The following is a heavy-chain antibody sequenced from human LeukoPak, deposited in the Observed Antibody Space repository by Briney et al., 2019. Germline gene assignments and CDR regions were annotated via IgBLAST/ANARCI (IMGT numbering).Heavy chain of an antibody. Sequence: SETLSLTCTVSGGSISGYYWSWIRQPPGKGLEWIGYIYYSGSTNYNPSLKSRVTISVDTSKNQFSLKLSSVTAADTAVYYCAREENYDSSGYFNYWGQGTLVTVSS. CDR3: AREENYDSSGYFNY. CDR2: IYYSGST. CDR1: GGSISGYY. D-gene: IGHD3-22*01. J-gene: IGHJ4*02. V-gene: IGHV4-59*01.